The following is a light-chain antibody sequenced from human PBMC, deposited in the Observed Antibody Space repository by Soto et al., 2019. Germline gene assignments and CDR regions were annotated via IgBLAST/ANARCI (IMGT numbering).Light chain of an antibody. V-gene: IGKV3-20*01. CDR3: PQYGILPST. J-gene: IGKJ1*01. CDR1: QSVFNNH. CDR2: GAS. Sequence: EIVLTQSPGTLSLSPGERATLSCRASQSVFNNHIGWYQQKPGQAPRRLIFGASFRATGIPDRFSGSGSGTDFTLTISRLEPEDFVVYYCPQYGILPSTFGQGSQVDIK.